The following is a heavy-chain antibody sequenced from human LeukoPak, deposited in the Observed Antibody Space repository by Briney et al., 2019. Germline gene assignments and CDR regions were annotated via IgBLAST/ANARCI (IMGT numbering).Heavy chain of an antibody. Sequence: SETLSLTCTVSGGSISSYYWSWIRQPPGKGLEWIAYIYYSGSTNYNPSLKSRVTISVDTSKNQFSLKLSSVTAADTAVYYCARPYYDSSGYYHDAFDIWGQGTMVTVSS. D-gene: IGHD3-22*01. CDR1: GGSISSYY. V-gene: IGHV4-59*01. J-gene: IGHJ3*02. CDR2: IYYSGST. CDR3: ARPYYDSSGYYHDAFDI.